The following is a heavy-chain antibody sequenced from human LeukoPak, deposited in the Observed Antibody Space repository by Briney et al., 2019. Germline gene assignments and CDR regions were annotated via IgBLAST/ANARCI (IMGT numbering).Heavy chain of an antibody. Sequence: ASVKVSCKASGYSFTSYGIGWVRQAPGQGLEWMGWISAYNGNTNYAQKLQGRVTMTTDTSTSTAYMELRSLRSDDTAVYYCARDRSYYDILTGYYSPYDYWGQGTLVTVSS. CDR1: GYSFTSYG. D-gene: IGHD3-9*01. CDR3: ARDRSYYDILTGYYSPYDY. J-gene: IGHJ4*02. CDR2: ISAYNGNT. V-gene: IGHV1-18*01.